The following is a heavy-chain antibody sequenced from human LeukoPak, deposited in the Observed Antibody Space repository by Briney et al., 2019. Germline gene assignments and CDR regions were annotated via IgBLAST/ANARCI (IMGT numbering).Heavy chain of an antibody. J-gene: IGHJ4*02. CDR2: IYSGGST. Sequence: GGSLRLSCAASGFTVSDNYMSWVRQAPGKGLEWVSVIYSGGSTNYADSVKGRFTISRDNAKNTLYLHMNSLRAEDTAVYYCARGGRIQLERRGYFDYWGQGTLVTVSS. CDR3: ARGGRIQLERRGYFDY. D-gene: IGHD1-1*01. V-gene: IGHV3-66*01. CDR1: GFTVSDNY.